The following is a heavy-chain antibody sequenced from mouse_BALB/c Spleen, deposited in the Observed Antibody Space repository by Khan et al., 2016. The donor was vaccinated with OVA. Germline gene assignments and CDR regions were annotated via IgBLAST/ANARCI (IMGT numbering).Heavy chain of an antibody. J-gene: IGHJ3*01. CDR3: TRSGYGSFAY. CDR1: GYTFSSYY. D-gene: IGHD2-2*01. CDR2: INPNNGGT. Sequence: VQLQESGAELVKPGASVKLSCKASGYTFSSYYMYWVKQRPGQGLEWIGEINPNNGGTNFNEKFKSKATLTVDKSSSTAYMQLSSLTSEDSAVYYCTRSGYGSFAYWGQGTLVTASA. V-gene: IGHV1S81*02.